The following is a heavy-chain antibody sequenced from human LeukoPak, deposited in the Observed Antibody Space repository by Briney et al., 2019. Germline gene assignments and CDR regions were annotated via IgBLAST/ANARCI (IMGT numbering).Heavy chain of an antibody. CDR3: VKDISSRMRVVFDY. J-gene: IGHJ4*02. CDR1: GFTFGDYA. D-gene: IGHD6-13*01. V-gene: IGHV3-9*01. Sequence: PGGSLRLSCAASGFTFGDYAMHWVRQAPGKGLEWVSGISWNSDTIDYAGSVKGRFTISRDTAKNSLYLQMNSLTAEDTAFYYCVKDISSRMRVVFDYWGQGTLVTVSS. CDR2: ISWNSDTI.